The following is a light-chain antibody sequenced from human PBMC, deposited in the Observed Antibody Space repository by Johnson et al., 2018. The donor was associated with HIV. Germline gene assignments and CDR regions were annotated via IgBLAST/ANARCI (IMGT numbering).Light chain of an antibody. CDR2: ENN. J-gene: IGLJ1*01. CDR1: SSNIGNNY. CDR3: GTWDSSLSAHV. V-gene: IGLV1-51*02. Sequence: QSVLTQSPSVSAAPGQEVTISCSGSSSNIGNNYVSWYQQLPGTAPKLLIYENNKRPSGIPDRFSGSKSGTSATLGITGLQTGDEADYYCGTWDSSLSAHVFGTGTKVSVL.